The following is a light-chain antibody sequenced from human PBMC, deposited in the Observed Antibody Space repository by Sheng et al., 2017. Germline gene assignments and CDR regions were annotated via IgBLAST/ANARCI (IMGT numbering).Light chain of an antibody. V-gene: IGLV3-25*03. CDR3: QSADTSGTYLV. J-gene: IGLJ2*01. CDR1: AFPRQF. CDR2: KDT. Sequence: SYKVTQPPSVSVSTGQTARITCSGDAFPRQFASWYQQKPGQAPVMVIYKDTERPSGIPERFSGSNSGTTVTLTITGVQAEDEADYYCQSADTSGTYLVFGGGTKLTFL.